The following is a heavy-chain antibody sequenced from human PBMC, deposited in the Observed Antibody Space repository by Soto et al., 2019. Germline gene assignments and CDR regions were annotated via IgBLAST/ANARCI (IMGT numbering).Heavy chain of an antibody. CDR3: ARQCYGDYHCMDY. Sequence: PSETLSLTCTVSGGSLSSYYWSWIRQPPGKGLEWIGYIYYSGSTNYNPSLKSRVTISVDTSKNQFSLKLSSVTAADTAVYYCARQCYGDYHCMDYWAQGTLVNVSS. CDR1: GGSLSSYY. V-gene: IGHV4-59*08. J-gene: IGHJ4*02. D-gene: IGHD4-17*01. CDR2: IYYSGST.